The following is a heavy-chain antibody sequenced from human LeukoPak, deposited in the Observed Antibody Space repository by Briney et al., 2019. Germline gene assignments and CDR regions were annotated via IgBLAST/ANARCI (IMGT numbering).Heavy chain of an antibody. CDR3: ARESATSGWLLDC. D-gene: IGHD6-19*01. Sequence: GGSLRLSCAASGFTFSTYAMHWVRQAPGKGLEYVSAISNHGGSTYYANSVKGRFIISRDNSKNTLYLQMCSLRAEDMAVYYCARESATSGWLLDCWGQGTLVTVSS. V-gene: IGHV3-64*01. J-gene: IGHJ4*02. CDR1: GFTFSTYA. CDR2: ISNHGGST.